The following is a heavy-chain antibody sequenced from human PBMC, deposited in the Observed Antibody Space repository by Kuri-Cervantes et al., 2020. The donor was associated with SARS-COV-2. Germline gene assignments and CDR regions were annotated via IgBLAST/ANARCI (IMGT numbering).Heavy chain of an antibody. V-gene: IGHV5-51*01. D-gene: IGHD2-2*02. CDR2: IYPGDSDT. J-gene: IGHJ5*02. Sequence: GESLKISCKGSGYSFTSYWIGWVRQMPGKGLEWMGIIYPGDSDTRYSPSFQGQVTISADKSISTAYLQWSSLKASDTATYYCARQNCSSTSCYTGPQGWFDPWGQGTLVTVSS. CDR3: ARQNCSSTSCYTGPQGWFDP. CDR1: GYSFTSYW.